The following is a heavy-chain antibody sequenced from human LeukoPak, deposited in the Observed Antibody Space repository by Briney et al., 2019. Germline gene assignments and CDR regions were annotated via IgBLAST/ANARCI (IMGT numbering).Heavy chain of an antibody. V-gene: IGHV3-23*01. D-gene: IGHD5-24*01. CDR1: GFTLSRYA. CDR2: ISGSGGST. J-gene: IGHJ4*02. CDR3: ANAGGDGYNPVWYFDY. Sequence: PGGSLRRSGAGSGFTLSRYAMSGVREAPGRGLEWVSAISGSGGSTYYADSVKGRFTISRDTSKNTLYLQMNSLRAEHTAVYYCANAGGDGYNPVWYFDYWGQGTLVTVSS.